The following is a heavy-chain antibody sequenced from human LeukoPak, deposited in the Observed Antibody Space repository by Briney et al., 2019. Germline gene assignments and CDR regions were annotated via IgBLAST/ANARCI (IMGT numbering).Heavy chain of an antibody. CDR3: ARDGLGGSGAFDI. CDR1: GYTFTGYY. J-gene: IGHJ3*02. D-gene: IGHD3-16*01. Sequence: ASVKVSCKASGYTFTGYYIHWVRQAPGQGLEWMGWINPNTGGTNYAQKFQGGVTMTRDTSIGTAYMELSRLRSDDTAVYYCARDGLGGSGAFDIWGQGTMVTVSS. V-gene: IGHV1-2*02. CDR2: INPNTGGT.